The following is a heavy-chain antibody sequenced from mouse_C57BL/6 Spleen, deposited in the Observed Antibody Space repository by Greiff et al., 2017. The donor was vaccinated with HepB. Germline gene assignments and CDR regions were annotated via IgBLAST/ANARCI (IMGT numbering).Heavy chain of an antibody. V-gene: IGHV1-55*01. CDR2: IYPGSGST. J-gene: IGHJ2*01. CDR3: ARKGYYGSPLDY. Sequence: VQLQQPGAELVKPGASVKMSCKASGYTFTSYWITWVKQRPGQGLEWIGDIYPGSGSTNYNEKFKSKATLTVDTSSSTAYMQLSSLTSEDSAVYYCARKGYYGSPLDYWGQGTTLTVSS. CDR1: GYTFTSYW. D-gene: IGHD1-1*01.